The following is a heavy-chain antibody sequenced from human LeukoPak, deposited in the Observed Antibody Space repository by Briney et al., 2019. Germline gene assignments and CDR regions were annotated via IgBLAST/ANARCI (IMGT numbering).Heavy chain of an antibody. CDR1: GGSISSSSYY. Sequence: SETLSLTCTVSGGSISSSSYYWGWIRQPPGKGLDWIGIINYRGNTYYNPSLKSRVTISVDTSKNQFSLKLSSVTAADTAVYYCARDRLTDKYYYDSSGYYHYYYYYMDVWGKGTTVTVSS. V-gene: IGHV4-39*07. J-gene: IGHJ6*03. D-gene: IGHD3-22*01. CDR3: ARDRLTDKYYYDSSGYYHYYYYYMDV. CDR2: INYRGNT.